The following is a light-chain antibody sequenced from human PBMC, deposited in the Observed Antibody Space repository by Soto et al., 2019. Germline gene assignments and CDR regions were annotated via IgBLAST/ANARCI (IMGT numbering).Light chain of an antibody. CDR3: QQGQTSPRT. V-gene: IGKV1-5*03. Sequence: DIELNQSPSTLSGSLGNRVTXTCRASQAINTRLAWYQHKPGRAPRLLISIASSVATGIPARFRGRGSGTDFTLTISHVEPEDFATYYCQQGQTSPRTFGQGTKVDTK. CDR1: QAINTR. CDR2: IAS. J-gene: IGKJ1*01.